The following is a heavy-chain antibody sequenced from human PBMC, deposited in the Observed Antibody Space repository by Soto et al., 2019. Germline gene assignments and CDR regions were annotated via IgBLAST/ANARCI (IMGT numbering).Heavy chain of an antibody. J-gene: IGHJ6*02. D-gene: IGHD3-10*01. CDR2: IYYSGST. CDR3: ARHGGTVWFGESIYGTDV. CDR1: GGSISSSSYY. Sequence: RSLTCTVPGGSISSSSYYWGWIRQPPGKGLEWIGSIYYSGSTYYNPSLKSRVTISVGTSKNQFSLKLSSVTAADTAVYYCARHGGTVWFGESIYGTDVWGQAPSVTLS. V-gene: IGHV4-39*01.